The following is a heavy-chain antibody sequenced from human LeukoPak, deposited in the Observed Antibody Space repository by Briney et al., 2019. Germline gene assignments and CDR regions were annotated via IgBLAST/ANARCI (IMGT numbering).Heavy chain of an antibody. V-gene: IGHV4-31*03. D-gene: IGHD3-22*01. CDR3: ARYYDSSGYYFDY. CDR2: IYYSGST. J-gene: IGHJ4*02. Sequence: SETLSLTCTVSGGSISSGGYYWSWIRQHPGKGLEWIGYIYYSGSTYYNLSLKSRVTISVDTSKNQFSLKLSSVTAADTAVYYCARYYDSSGYYFDYWGQGTLVTVSS. CDR1: GGSISSGGYY.